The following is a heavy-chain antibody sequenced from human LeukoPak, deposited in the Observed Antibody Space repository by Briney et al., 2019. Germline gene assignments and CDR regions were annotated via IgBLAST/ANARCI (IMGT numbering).Heavy chain of an antibody. J-gene: IGHJ4*02. CDR2: IWYDGSNK. D-gene: IGHD6-19*01. Sequence: GRSLRLSCAASGFTFSSYGMHWVRQAPGKGLEWVAVIWYDGSNKYYADSVKGRFTISRDNSKNTLYLQMNSLRAEDTAAYYCARDMSDSSGWLLFDYWGQGTLVTVSS. CDR1: GFTFSSYG. V-gene: IGHV3-33*01. CDR3: ARDMSDSSGWLLFDY.